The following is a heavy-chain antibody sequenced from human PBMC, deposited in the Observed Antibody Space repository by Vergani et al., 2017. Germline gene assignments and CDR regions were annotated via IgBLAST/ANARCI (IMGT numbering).Heavy chain of an antibody. CDR1: GGSMSGYY. CDR2: MYHSGST. Sequence: QVRLQESGPGLVKPSETLSLTCSVSGGSMSGYYWSWIRQAPGKELEWIGYMYHSGSTNYNHSLETRVLISGDRSKNQFSLKLNSVTAAEKDVYYCWRVADFYGLGSRLLDLWGQGILVTVSS. D-gene: IGHD3-10*01. V-gene: IGHV4-59*01. J-gene: IGHJ4*01. CDR3: WRVADFYGLGSRLLDL.